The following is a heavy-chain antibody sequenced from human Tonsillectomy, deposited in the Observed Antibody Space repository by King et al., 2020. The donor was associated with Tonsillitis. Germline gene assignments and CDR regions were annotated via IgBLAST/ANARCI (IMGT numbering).Heavy chain of an antibody. D-gene: IGHD3-3*01. J-gene: IGHJ5*02. CDR3: AASPRYDFWSDYNWFDP. CDR2: INHSGNT. Sequence: VQLPQWGAGLLKPSETLSLTCAVYGGSFNNHYWSWIRQPPGKGLEWIGDINHSGNTNYNPSLKSRVSISVDTSKNQFSLKLRSVTAADAAVYYCAASPRYDFWSDYNWFDPWGQGTLVTVSS. V-gene: IGHV4-34*01. CDR1: GGSFNNHY.